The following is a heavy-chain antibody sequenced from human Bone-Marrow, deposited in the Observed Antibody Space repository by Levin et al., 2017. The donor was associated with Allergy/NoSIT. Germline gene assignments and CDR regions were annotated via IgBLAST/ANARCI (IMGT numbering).Heavy chain of an antibody. CDR1: GFTFSSYS. CDR3: ARASAARSYYFDY. V-gene: IGHV3-48*02. J-gene: IGHJ4*02. Sequence: TGESLKISCAASGFTFSSYSMNWVRQAPGKGLEWVSYISSSSSTIYYADSVKGRFTISRDNAKNSLYLQMNSLRDEDTAVYYCARASAARSYYFDYWGQGTLVTVSS. CDR2: ISSSSSTI. D-gene: IGHD5-18*01.